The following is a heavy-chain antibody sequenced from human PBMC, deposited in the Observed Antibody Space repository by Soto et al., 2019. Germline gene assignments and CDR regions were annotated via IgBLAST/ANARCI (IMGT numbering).Heavy chain of an antibody. V-gene: IGHV1-3*01. CDR1: GYTFTSYV. D-gene: IGHD1-26*01. CDR2: INAGNGNT. Sequence: QVQLVQSGAEVKKPGASVKVSCKASGYTFTSYVMHWVRQAPGQRLEWMGWINAGNGNTKYSQKFQGRVTISRDTSASTAYMELSSLRSEDTAVYYCARTLVGATPADYWGQGTLVTVSS. CDR3: ARTLVGATPADY. J-gene: IGHJ4*02.